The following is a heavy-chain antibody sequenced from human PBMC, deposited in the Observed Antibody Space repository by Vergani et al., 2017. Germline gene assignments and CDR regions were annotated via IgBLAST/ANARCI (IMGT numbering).Heavy chain of an antibody. D-gene: IGHD5-12*01. Sequence: EVQLLESGGGLVQPGGSLRLSCEASGFSFPGYAMSWVRQAPGKGLEWVSSVSGSSATPYYADSVKGRFIISRDNSKNTLHLQMNSLRADDTAVYYCTKGSRGYTGYFFDDWGQGTLATVSS. V-gene: IGHV3-23*01. CDR1: GFSFPGYA. CDR3: TKGSRGYTGYFFDD. J-gene: IGHJ4*02. CDR2: VSGSSATP.